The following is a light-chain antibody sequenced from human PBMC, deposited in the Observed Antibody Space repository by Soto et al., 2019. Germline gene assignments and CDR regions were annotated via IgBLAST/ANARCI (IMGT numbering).Light chain of an antibody. CDR3: PQSYSTTRT. CDR2: AAS. Sequence: IQMTQSPSSLSASVGDRFTITCRASQSISSYLNWYQQKPGKAPKLLIYAASSLQSGVPSRFSGSGSGTDFTLTISSLQPEDFATYYCPQSYSTTRTFGQGTKVDIK. J-gene: IGKJ1*01. V-gene: IGKV1-39*01. CDR1: QSISSY.